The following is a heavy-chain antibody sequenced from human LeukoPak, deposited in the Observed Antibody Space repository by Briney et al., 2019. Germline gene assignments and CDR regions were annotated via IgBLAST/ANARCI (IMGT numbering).Heavy chain of an antibody. D-gene: IGHD3-10*02. CDR1: GFTFSSYA. J-gene: IGHJ5*02. CDR2: ISGSGGST. V-gene: IGHV3-23*01. CDR3: ARDVRFGP. Sequence: PGGSLRLSCAASGFTFSSYAMSWVRQAPGKGLEWVSAISGSGGSTSYADSVKGRFTISRDNAMNTLYLQMNSLRVEDTAVYYCARDVRFGPWGQGTLVTVSS.